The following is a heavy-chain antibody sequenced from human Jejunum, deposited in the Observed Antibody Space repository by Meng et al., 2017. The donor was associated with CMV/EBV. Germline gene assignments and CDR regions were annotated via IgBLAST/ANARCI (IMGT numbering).Heavy chain of an antibody. D-gene: IGHD2-21*01. Sequence: LSRNWMTWVRQAPGKGLEWVANIKEDGGEEYYVDSVKGRFTISRDNAKNSVYLQMNSLRADDTAVYYCARETGDCGYPTCAQGWYFDLWGRGTLVTVSS. J-gene: IGHJ2*01. CDR3: ARETGDCGYPTCAQGWYFDL. CDR2: IKEDGGEE. CDR1: LSRNW. V-gene: IGHV3-7*01.